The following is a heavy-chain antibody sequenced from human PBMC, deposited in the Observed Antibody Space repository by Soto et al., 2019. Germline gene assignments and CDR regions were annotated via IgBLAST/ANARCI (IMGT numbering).Heavy chain of an antibody. D-gene: IGHD6-13*01. CDR3: ARRQISPPTRGAAAARGGMDV. CDR1: GFNFNNYG. CDR2: IWNDGNGY. V-gene: IGHV3-33*01. J-gene: IGHJ6*02. Sequence: QVQLVESGGGVVQPGRSLRLSCAASGFNFNNYGMHWVRQAPGKGLEWVAVIWNDGNGYYYANSVKGRFTISRDNSKNTLFLKMSRLRAEDKAVYYCARRQISPPTRGAAAARGGMDVWGQGTTVTVSS.